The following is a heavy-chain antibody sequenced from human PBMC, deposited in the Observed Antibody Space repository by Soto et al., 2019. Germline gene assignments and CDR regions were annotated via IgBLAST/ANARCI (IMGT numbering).Heavy chain of an antibody. V-gene: IGHV4-59*08. CDR3: ARQFASGRDYFDY. CDR1: GGSISSYY. J-gene: IGHJ4*02. Sequence: SETLSLTCTVSGGSISSYYWSWIRQPPGKGLEWIGYIYYSGSTNYNPSLKSRVTISVDTSKNQFSLKLSSVTAADTAVYYCARQFASGRDYFDYWGQGTLVTVSS. CDR2: IYYSGST. D-gene: IGHD2-21*01.